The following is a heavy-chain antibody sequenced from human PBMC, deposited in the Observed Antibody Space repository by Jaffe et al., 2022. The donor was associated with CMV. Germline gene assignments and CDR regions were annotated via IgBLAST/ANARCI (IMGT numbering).Heavy chain of an antibody. J-gene: IGHJ4*02. D-gene: IGHD1-26*01. CDR1: GYTFTAYY. V-gene: IGHV1-2*02. Sequence: QVQLVQSGAEVKRPGASVKVSCKASGYTFTAYYMHWVRQSPGQGLEWLGWINPNSGGTSYAQNFRGRVTLTRDTSISTAYMEVTWLKSDDTALYYCARTPDGSYWFDYWGQGTLVTVSS. CDR3: ARTPDGSYWFDY. CDR2: INPNSGGT.